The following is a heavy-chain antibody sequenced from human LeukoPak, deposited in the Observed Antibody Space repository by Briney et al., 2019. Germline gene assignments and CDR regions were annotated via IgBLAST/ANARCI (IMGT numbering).Heavy chain of an antibody. J-gene: IGHJ6*02. Sequence: PGGSLRLSCAASGFTFSSYAMNWVRQAPGKGLEWVSYISRSGGDIYYTDSVKGRFTISRDNAKNSLYLQMNSLRAEDTAVYYCARPPSITNPYYGMDVWGQGTTVAVSS. CDR3: ARPPSITNPYYGMDV. D-gene: IGHD3-3*01. CDR1: GFTFSSYA. CDR2: ISRSGGDI. V-gene: IGHV3-48*03.